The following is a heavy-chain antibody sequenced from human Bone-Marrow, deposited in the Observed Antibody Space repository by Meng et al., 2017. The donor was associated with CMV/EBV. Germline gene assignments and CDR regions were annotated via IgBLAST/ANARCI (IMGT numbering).Heavy chain of an antibody. CDR3: ASPFHDILTGYYKAVFAY. CDR1: GFRFSDFA. CDR2: ISFDGSSQ. D-gene: IGHD3-9*01. V-gene: IGHV3-30*04. J-gene: IGHJ4*02. Sequence: GESLKISCAASGFRFSDFAMHWVRQAPGKGLEWVAVISFDGSSQYYADSVRGRFTISRDNSKTTLYMQMNNLRPEDTAVYYCASPFHDILTGYYKAVFAYWGQGTMVTVSS.